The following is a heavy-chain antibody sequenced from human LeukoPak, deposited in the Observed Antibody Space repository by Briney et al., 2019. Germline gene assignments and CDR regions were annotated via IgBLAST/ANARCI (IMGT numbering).Heavy chain of an antibody. CDR3: ASSRGPSSSWSFDS. CDR1: IVSIKNYY. V-gene: IGHV4-59*01. J-gene: IGHJ4*02. CDR2: IHYTGST. D-gene: IGHD6-13*01. Sequence: SETLSLTCSFSIVSIKNYYWNWIRQSPGKGLQWIGYIHYTGSTDYNLSLKSRVTISLDTSENQFSLRLNSVTAADSAVYFCASSRGPSSSWSFDSWGQGILVTVSS.